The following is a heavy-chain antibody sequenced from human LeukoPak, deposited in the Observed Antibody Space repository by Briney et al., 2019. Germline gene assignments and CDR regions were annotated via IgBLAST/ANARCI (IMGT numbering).Heavy chain of an antibody. V-gene: IGHV3-7*04. CDR1: DLTFVAFW. Sequence: GGPLGPSCAVLDLTFVAFWLNWFRKAPGKGPEWVANIKPDGSEKFYVDSVKGRFTVSRDNAKNLLYLQMNSLRAEDTALYYCARGASYWGQGTLVTVSS. J-gene: IGHJ4*02. CDR2: IKPDGSEK. CDR3: ARGASY.